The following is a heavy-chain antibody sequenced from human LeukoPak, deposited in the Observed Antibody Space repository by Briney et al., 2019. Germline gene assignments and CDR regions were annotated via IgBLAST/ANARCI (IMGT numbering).Heavy chain of an antibody. Sequence: ASVKVSCKASGYTFTSYAMHWVRQAPGQRLEWMGWINAGNGNTKYSQKFQGRVTITRDTSTSTAYMELRSLRSDDTAVYYCARGTKSQYDYVWGSYRYTLTPFDYWGQGTLVTVSS. V-gene: IGHV1-3*01. CDR1: GYTFTSYA. D-gene: IGHD3-16*02. CDR3: ARGTKSQYDYVWGSYRYTLTPFDY. J-gene: IGHJ4*02. CDR2: INAGNGNT.